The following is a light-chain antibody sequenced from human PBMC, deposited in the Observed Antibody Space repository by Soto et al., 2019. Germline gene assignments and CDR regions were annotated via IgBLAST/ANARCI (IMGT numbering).Light chain of an antibody. J-gene: IGKJ4*01. V-gene: IGKV3-20*01. CDR2: RTS. Sequence: EIVLTQSPGTLSLSPGERATLSCRASQSVSSSYLAWYQQKPGQAPRLLIYRTSSRATGIPDRFSGSGSGADFTLTICRLESEDFAVYYCQQYGRSPVTFGGGTKVEIK. CDR3: QQYGRSPVT. CDR1: QSVSSSY.